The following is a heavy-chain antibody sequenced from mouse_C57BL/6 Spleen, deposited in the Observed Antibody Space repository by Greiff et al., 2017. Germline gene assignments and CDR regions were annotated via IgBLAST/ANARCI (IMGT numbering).Heavy chain of an antibody. D-gene: IGHD1-1*01. CDR3: ARSCSYNYAMDY. CDR1: GFTFSSYG. V-gene: IGHV5-6*01. J-gene: IGHJ4*01. Sequence: EVQLVESGGDLVKPGGSLKLSCAASGFTFSSYGMSWVRQTPDQRLEWVATISSGGSYTYYPDSVKGRFTISRDNAKNTLYLQMSSLKSEDTAMYYCARSCSYNYAMDYWGQGTSVTVSS. CDR2: ISSGGSYT.